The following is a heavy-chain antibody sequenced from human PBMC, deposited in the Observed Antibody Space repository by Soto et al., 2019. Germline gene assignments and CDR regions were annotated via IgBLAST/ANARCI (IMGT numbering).Heavy chain of an antibody. Sequence: SETLSLTCTVSGGSISSYYWSWIRQPAGKGLEWIGRIYTSGSTNYNPSLKSRVTMSVDTSKNQFSLKLSSVTAADTAVYYCARDLLVRGVIIHGFDPWGQGTLVTVSS. D-gene: IGHD3-10*01. CDR1: GGSISSYY. CDR2: IYTSGST. J-gene: IGHJ5*02. CDR3: ARDLLVRGVIIHGFDP. V-gene: IGHV4-4*07.